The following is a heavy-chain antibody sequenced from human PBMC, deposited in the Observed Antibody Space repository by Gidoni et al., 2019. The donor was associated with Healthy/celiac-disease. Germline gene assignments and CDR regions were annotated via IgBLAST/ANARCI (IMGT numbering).Heavy chain of an antibody. Sequence: QVQLQQWGAGLLKPSETLSLTCAVYGGSFSGYYWSWIRQPPGKGLEWIGEINHSGSTNYNPSLKSRVTISVDMSKNQFSLKLSSVTAADTAVYYCARMGYCSGGSCYPIDYWGQGTLVTVSS. CDR2: INHSGST. D-gene: IGHD2-15*01. CDR1: GGSFSGYY. CDR3: ARMGYCSGGSCYPIDY. J-gene: IGHJ4*02. V-gene: IGHV4-34*01.